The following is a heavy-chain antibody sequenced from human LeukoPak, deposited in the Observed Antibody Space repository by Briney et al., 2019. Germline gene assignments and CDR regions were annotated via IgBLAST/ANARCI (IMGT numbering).Heavy chain of an antibody. CDR3: ARVGGQYWFDP. D-gene: IGHD3-16*01. V-gene: IGHV1-2*02. J-gene: IGHJ5*02. CDR1: GYTFTAYY. Sequence: ASVKVSCKPSGYTFTAYYLYWVRQAPGQGLEWIGWIYPASGGTNYAQKFQGRITMTRDTSITTAYMELSRLRSDDTAVCYCARVGGQYWFDPWGQGTLVTVSS. CDR2: IYPASGGT.